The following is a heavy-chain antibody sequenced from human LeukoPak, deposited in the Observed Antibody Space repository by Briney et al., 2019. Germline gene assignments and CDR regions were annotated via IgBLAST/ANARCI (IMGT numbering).Heavy chain of an antibody. Sequence: ASVKVSCKASGYTFTSYDINWVRQATGQGLEWMGWMNPNSGNTGYAQKFQGRVTMTRNTSMSTAYMELSSLRSEDTAVYYCARGGSYSGYDPDAFDIWGQGTMVTVSS. J-gene: IGHJ3*02. CDR2: MNPNSGNT. CDR3: ARGGSYSGYDPDAFDI. CDR1: GYTFTSYD. V-gene: IGHV1-8*01. D-gene: IGHD5-12*01.